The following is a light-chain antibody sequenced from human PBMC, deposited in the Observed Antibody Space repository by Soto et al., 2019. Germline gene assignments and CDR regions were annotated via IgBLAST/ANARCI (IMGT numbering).Light chain of an antibody. CDR2: DAS. CDR3: RQRSNWPIT. CDR1: QSVSSY. V-gene: IGKV3-11*01. J-gene: IGKJ5*01. Sequence: EIVLTQSPATLSLSPGERATLSCRTSQSVSSYFAWYQQNPGRAPRLLIYDASNRATGIPARFIGSGSGTDFTLTISSLEPEDFAVYYCRQRSNWPITFGQGTRLEIK.